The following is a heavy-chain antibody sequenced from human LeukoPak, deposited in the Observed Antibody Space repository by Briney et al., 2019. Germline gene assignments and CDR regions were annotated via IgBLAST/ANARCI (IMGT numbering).Heavy chain of an antibody. D-gene: IGHD3-9*01. J-gene: IGHJ4*02. CDR3: AKDYDILTGYSNGYYFDQ. CDR2: PPPAGTNT. Sequence: PGRSLRLSCEASGFDFSGYGIHWVRQAPGKGLEWVPAPPPAGTNTFYADSVKGRFTISRDNAENTLYLQMSSLRAEDTAVYYCAKDYDILTGYSNGYYFDQWGQGTQVTVSS. CDR1: GFDFSGYG. V-gene: IGHV3-30*18.